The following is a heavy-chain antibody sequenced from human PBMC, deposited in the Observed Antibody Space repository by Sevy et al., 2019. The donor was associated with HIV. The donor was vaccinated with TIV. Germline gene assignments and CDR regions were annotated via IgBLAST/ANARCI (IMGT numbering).Heavy chain of an antibody. J-gene: IGHJ4*02. D-gene: IGHD4-4*01. CDR2: ISGSGGST. Sequence: GESLKISCAASGFTFSSYAMSWVRQAPGKGLEWVSGISGSGGSTYYADSVKGRFTISRDNSKNTLYLQMNSLRAEDTAVYYCAKGGRDGYNNPLDYWGQGTLVTVSS. V-gene: IGHV3-23*01. CDR1: GFTFSSYA. CDR3: AKGGRDGYNNPLDY.